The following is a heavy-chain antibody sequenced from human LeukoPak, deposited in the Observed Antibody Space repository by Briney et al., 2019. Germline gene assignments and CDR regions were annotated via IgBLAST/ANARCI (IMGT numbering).Heavy chain of an antibody. V-gene: IGHV4-39*07. Sequence: SETLSLTCTVSGGSISSSSYYWGWIRQPPGKGLEWIGSIYYSGSTYYNPSLKSRVTISVDTSKNQFSLKLSSVTAADTAVYYCASAFSGWYYYYMDVWGKGTTVTVSS. J-gene: IGHJ6*03. CDR1: GGSISSSSYY. CDR3: ASAFSGWYYYYMDV. CDR2: IYYSGST. D-gene: IGHD6-19*01.